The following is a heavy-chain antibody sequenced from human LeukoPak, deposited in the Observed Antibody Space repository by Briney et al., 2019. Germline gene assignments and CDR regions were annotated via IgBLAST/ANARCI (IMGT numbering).Heavy chain of an antibody. CDR3: ARVVAARTYYMDV. D-gene: IGHD6-6*01. Sequence: SETLSLTCTVSGGSISSYYWSWIRQPPGKGLEWIGYIYYSGSTNYNPSLKSRVPKSVDTSKNQFSLKLSSVTAADTAVYYCARVVAARTYYMDVWGKGTTVTVSS. CDR2: IYYSGST. V-gene: IGHV4-59*01. J-gene: IGHJ6*03. CDR1: GGSISSYY.